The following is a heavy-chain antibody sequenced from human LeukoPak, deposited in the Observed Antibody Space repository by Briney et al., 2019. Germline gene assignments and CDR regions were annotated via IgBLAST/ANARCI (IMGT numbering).Heavy chain of an antibody. CDR3: ARDYKYAFDN. CDR1: GFTFSDYG. J-gene: IGHJ4*02. V-gene: IGHV3-48*01. Sequence: GGSLRLSCAASGFTFSDYGMDWVRQAPGKGLEWISYVGIDSGNTNYADSVKGRFTISGDKAKTSLYLQMNSLRVEDTAVYYCARDYKYAFDNWGQGTLVTVSS. D-gene: IGHD5-24*01. CDR2: VGIDSGNT.